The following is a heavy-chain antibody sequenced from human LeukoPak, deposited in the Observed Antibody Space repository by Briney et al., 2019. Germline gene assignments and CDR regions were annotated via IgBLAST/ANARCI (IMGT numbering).Heavy chain of an antibody. CDR1: GGSISSYY. CDR2: IYYGGST. CDR3: ARLETLFYGGNVDY. J-gene: IGHJ4*02. D-gene: IGHD4-23*01. Sequence: SETLSLTCTVSGGSISSYYWSWIRQPPGKGLEWIGYIYYGGSTNYNPSLKSRVTISVDTSKNQFSLKLSSVTAADTAVYYCARLETLFYGGNVDYWGQGTLVTVSS. V-gene: IGHV4-59*08.